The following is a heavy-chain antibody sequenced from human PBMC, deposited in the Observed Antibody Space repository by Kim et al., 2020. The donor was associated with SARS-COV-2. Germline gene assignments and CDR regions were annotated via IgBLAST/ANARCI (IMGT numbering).Heavy chain of an antibody. J-gene: IGHJ4*02. Sequence: GGSLRLSCVASGFTFSGYWMSWVRQAPGKGLEWVANINQDGSEKYYVDSVKGRFTISRDNTENSLFLDMDNLRAEDTAVYFCAGDQTVVMPVSDYWGQGT. CDR3: AGDQTVVMPVSDY. CDR2: INQDGSEK. V-gene: IGHV3-7*01. D-gene: IGHD2-8*01. CDR1: GFTFSGYW.